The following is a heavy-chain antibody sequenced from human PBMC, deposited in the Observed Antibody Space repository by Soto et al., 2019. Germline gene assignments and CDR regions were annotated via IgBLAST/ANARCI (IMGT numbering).Heavy chain of an antibody. V-gene: IGHV1-2*02. J-gene: IGHJ5*02. CDR3: ARMATFGSLNWFDP. CDR1: GYTFTGYY. CDR2: MNPGSGDT. Sequence: ASVKGSFKASGYTFTGYYMHWVRQATGQGLEWMGWMNPGSGDTGYAQKFQGRVTMTRDISIATAYMELSSLRSDDTAIYYCARMATFGSLNWFDPWGQGTLVTVSS. D-gene: IGHD3-16*01.